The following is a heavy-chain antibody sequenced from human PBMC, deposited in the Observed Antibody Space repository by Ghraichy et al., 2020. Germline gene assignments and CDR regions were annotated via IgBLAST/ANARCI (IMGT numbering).Heavy chain of an antibody. CDR1: GGSISSYY. J-gene: IGHJ5*02. CDR3: ARYAVRGSMYNWFDP. Sequence: SETLSLTCTVSGGSISSYYWSWIRQPPGKGLEWIGYIYYSGSTNYNPSLKSRVTISVDTSKNQFSLKLSSVTAADTAVYYCARYAVRGSMYNWFDPWGQGTLVTVSS. V-gene: IGHV4-59*08. CDR2: IYYSGST. D-gene: IGHD3-10*01.